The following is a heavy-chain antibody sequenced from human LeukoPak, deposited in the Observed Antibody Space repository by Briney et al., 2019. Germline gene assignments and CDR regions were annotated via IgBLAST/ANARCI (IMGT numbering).Heavy chain of an antibody. CDR1: GFTFSPYG. CDR2: ISGSGGTT. J-gene: IGHJ4*02. V-gene: IGHV3-23*01. Sequence: GGSLRLSCAASGFTFSPYGMSWVRQAPGKGLEWVSGISGSGGTTYYADSVKGRFTISRDNSKITLYLQMNSLRAEDTAVYYCAKVRANRFASFDYWGQGTLVTVPS. CDR3: AKVRANRFASFDY. D-gene: IGHD1/OR15-1a*01.